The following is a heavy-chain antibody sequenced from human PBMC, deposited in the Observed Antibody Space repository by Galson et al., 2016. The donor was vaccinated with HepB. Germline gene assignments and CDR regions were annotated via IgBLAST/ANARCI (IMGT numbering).Heavy chain of an antibody. CDR3: AKDRHRYDFYSMDV. J-gene: IGHJ6*02. CDR1: GLTFSSYG. Sequence: SLRLSCAASGLTFSSYGMHWVRQAPGKGLEWVAVILYDGSNKYYADSVKGRFTISRDNSKNTLYLQMNSLRAEDTAVYYCAKDRHRYDFYSMDVWGQGTTVTVSS. D-gene: IGHD5-12*01. CDR2: ILYDGSNK. V-gene: IGHV3-30*18.